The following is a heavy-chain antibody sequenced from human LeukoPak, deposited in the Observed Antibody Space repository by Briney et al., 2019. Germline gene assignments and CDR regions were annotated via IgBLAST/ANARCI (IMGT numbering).Heavy chain of an antibody. CDR1: GFTFSSYS. Sequence: PGGSLRLSCAASGFTFSSYSMNWVRQAPGKGLEWISYIGLSSGNTKYADSVKGRFAISGDSAKSSLYLQMNSLRVEDTAVYYCARDHDYAFDNWGQGTLVTVSS. CDR3: ARDHDYAFDN. J-gene: IGHJ4*02. V-gene: IGHV3-48*04. CDR2: IGLSSGNT. D-gene: IGHD4-17*01.